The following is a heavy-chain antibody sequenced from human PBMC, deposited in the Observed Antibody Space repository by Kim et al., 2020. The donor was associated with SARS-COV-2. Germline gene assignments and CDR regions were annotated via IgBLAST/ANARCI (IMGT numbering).Heavy chain of an antibody. CDR2: FYYSGST. V-gene: IGHV4-39*01. CDR3: ARSFYASGSYGWFDP. CDR1: GDSISSGNYY. J-gene: IGHJ5*02. Sequence: SETLSLTCTVSGDSISSGNYYWGWIRQPPGKGLEWIGSFYYSGSTYYNPSLKTRVLISVDTSKKQFSLRLSSVTAADTAVYYCARSFYASGSYGWFDPWGQGTLVTVSS. D-gene: IGHD3-10*01.